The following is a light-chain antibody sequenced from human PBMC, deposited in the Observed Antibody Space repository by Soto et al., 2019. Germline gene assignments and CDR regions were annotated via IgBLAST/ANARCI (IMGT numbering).Light chain of an antibody. CDR2: DAS. Sequence: DIQMTQSPFTLSASVGDRVTITCRASQNINKRLAWHQQKPGKAPKVLIDDASNLKSGVPSRFSGSGSGTEFILTISSLQPDDFATYYCQQYYTYPWTFGQGTKVDI. J-gene: IGKJ1*01. V-gene: IGKV1-5*01. CDR1: QNINKR. CDR3: QQYYTYPWT.